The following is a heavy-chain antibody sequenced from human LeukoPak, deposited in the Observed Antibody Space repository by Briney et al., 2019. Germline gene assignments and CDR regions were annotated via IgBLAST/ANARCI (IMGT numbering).Heavy chain of an antibody. D-gene: IGHD6-13*01. J-gene: IGHJ4*02. CDR3: SRVGSTVAAGTPHY. Sequence: NPGGSLRLSCAASGYTFSDYYMSCIRQAPGKGLEWLSYISGSGSHTTYADSVRGRFTISRDNAKNSLSLQVNSLRADDTAVYYGSRVGSTVAAGTPHYWGQGTLVTVSS. CDR1: GYTFSDYY. CDR2: ISGSGSHT. V-gene: IGHV3-11*06.